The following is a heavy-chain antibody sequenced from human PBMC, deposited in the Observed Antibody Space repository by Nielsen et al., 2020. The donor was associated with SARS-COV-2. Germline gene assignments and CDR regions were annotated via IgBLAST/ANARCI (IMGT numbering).Heavy chain of an antibody. D-gene: IGHD2-2*01. Sequence: SETLSLTCTVSGDSIGSYYWNWIRQSPGKGLEWIGFTYHSGSTNYNPSLKSRVTISVDRSKNQVSLMLTSVSAADTAVYFCARGDLVVVPSPILGLGPFFYYFYLDVWGKGTTVIVSS. CDR3: ARGDLVVVPSPILGLGPFFYYFYLDV. CDR2: TYHSGST. J-gene: IGHJ6*03. V-gene: IGHV4-59*12. CDR1: GDSIGSYY.